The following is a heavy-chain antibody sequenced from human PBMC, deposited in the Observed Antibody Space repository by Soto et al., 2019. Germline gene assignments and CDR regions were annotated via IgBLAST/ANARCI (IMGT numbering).Heavy chain of an antibody. CDR1: GYTFTGYY. Sequence: ASVKVSCKASGYTFTGYYMHWVRQAPGQGLEWMGWINPNSGGTNYAQKFQGWVTMTRDTSISTAYLELSRLRSDDTAVYYCEKTGRPEHCTTATRLEGSGDGLDPSG. J-gene: IGHJ5*02. D-gene: IGHD2-8*01. CDR2: INPNSGGT. CDR3: EKTGRPEHCTTATRLEGSGDGLDP. V-gene: IGHV1-2*04.